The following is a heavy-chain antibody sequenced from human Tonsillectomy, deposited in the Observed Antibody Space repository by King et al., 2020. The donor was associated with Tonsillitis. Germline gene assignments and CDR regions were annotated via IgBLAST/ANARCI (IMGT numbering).Heavy chain of an antibody. D-gene: IGHD3-22*01. CDR3: ATPQYLADDIFNI. CDR2: IDGNGRST. CDR1: GFTFSSYW. J-gene: IGHJ3*02. V-gene: IGHV3-74*01. Sequence: EVQLVESGGALVQPGGSLRISCAASGFTFSSYWMHWVRQVPGKGLEWVSRIDGNGRSTNYADFVKGRFTISRDNAQNRLYLQMNSLRAEDTAVYYCATPQYLADDIFNIWGQGTMVTVSS.